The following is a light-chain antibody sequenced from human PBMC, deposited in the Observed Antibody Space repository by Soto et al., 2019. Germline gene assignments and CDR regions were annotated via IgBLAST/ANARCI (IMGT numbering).Light chain of an antibody. CDR3: SSHTASSTQV. CDR1: SSDVGGYNY. V-gene: IGLV2-14*01. CDR2: EVS. Sequence: QSALTQPASVSGSPGQSITISCTGTSSDVGGYNYVSWNQQHPGKAPKLMINEVSNRPSGVSNRFSGSKSGNTASLTISGLQAEDEADYYCSSHTASSTQVFGSGTKVTVL. J-gene: IGLJ1*01.